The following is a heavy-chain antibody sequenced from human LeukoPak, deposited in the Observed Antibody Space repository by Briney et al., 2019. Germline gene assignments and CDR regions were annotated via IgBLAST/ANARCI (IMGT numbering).Heavy chain of an antibody. D-gene: IGHD3-10*01. CDR1: GYSFTSYW. Sequence: GESLKISCKGSGYSFTSYWIGWVRQLPGKGLEWMGIIYPGDSDTRYSPSFQGQVTISADKSISTAYLQWSSLKASDTAVYYCARQGLGGHWSGGPSGSHMGDYFDYWGQGTLVTVSS. CDR2: IYPGDSDT. CDR3: ARQGLGGHWSGGPSGSHMGDYFDY. V-gene: IGHV5-51*01. J-gene: IGHJ4*02.